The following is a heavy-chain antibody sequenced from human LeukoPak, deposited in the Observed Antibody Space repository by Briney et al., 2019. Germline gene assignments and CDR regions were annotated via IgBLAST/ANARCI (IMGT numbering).Heavy chain of an antibody. CDR3: ARGKIVVVPAAISWGYYYYMDV. D-gene: IGHD2-2*01. Sequence: PSETLSLTCAVYGGSFSGNYWSWSRQPPGKGLEWIGEINHSGRTNYNPSLKSRVTISVDTSKNQFSLKLSSVTAADTAVYYCARGKIVVVPAAISWGYYYYMDVWGKGTTVTVSS. CDR1: GGSFSGNY. J-gene: IGHJ6*03. CDR2: INHSGRT. V-gene: IGHV4-34*01.